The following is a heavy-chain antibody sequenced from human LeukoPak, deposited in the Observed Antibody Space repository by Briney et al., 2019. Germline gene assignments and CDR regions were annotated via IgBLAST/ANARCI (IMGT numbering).Heavy chain of an antibody. Sequence: SETLSLTCAVYGGSFSGYYWSWIRQPPGKGLEWIGEINHSGSTNYNPSLKSRVTISVDTSKNQFSLKLSSVTAADTAVYYCARENDVFDYWGQGTLVTVSS. CDR3: ARENDVFDY. CDR2: INHSGST. V-gene: IGHV4-34*01. J-gene: IGHJ4*02. CDR1: GGSFSGYY. D-gene: IGHD1-1*01.